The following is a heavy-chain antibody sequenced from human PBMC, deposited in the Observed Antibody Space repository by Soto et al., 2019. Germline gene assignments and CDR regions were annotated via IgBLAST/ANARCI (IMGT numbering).Heavy chain of an antibody. V-gene: IGHV3-23*01. Sequence: PGGSLRLSCAASGFTFSSYAMSWVRQAPGKGLEWVSAISGSGGSTYYADSVKGRFTISRDNSKNTLYLQMNSLRAEDTAVYYCAEDLVPAKQWELLPRDYWGQGTLVNVSS. CDR3: AEDLVPAKQWELLPRDY. CDR1: GFTFSSYA. J-gene: IGHJ4*02. D-gene: IGHD1-26*01. CDR2: ISGSGGST.